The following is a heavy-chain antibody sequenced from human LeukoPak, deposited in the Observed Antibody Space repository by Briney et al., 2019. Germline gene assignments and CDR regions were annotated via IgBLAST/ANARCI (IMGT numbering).Heavy chain of an antibody. J-gene: IGHJ4*02. CDR2: INGNGGST. CDR1: GFTFSSYG. D-gene: IGHD2-15*01. CDR3: ARGSVVVAATYHGDY. Sequence: GGSLRLSCAASGFTFSSYGMSWVRQAPGKGLEWVSSINGNGGSTYYADSVKGRFTISRDNSKNTLYLQMNSLRAEDTAVYYRARGSVVVAATYHGDYWGQGTLVTVSS. V-gene: IGHV3-23*01.